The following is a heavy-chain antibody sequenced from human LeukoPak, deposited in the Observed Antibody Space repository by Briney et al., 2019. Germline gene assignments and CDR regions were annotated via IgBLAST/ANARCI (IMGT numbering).Heavy chain of an antibody. V-gene: IGHV4-59*01. D-gene: IGHD4-11*01. CDR3: ARGRNALDY. CDR1: GGSISTYY. CDR2: FYYTGST. J-gene: IGHJ4*02. Sequence: SETLSLTCTVSGGSISTYYWSWIRQPPGKGLDWIGSFYYTGSTNYNPSLRSRVTISLDTSKNQISLRLSSVTAADTAVYYCARGRNALDYWGQGTLVTVSS.